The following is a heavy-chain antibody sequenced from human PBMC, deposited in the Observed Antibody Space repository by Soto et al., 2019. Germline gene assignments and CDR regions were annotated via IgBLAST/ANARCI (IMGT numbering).Heavy chain of an antibody. CDR1: GGSISSGGYY. CDR3: ARVAGYIKKDYYYGMDV. CDR2: IYYSGST. V-gene: IGHV4-31*03. Sequence: SETLSLTCTVSGGSISSGGYYWSWIRQHPGKGLEWIGYIYYSGSTYYNPSLKSRVTISVDTSKNQFSLKLSSVTAADTAVYYCARVAGYIKKDYYYGMDVWGQGTTVTVSS. D-gene: IGHD5-12*01. J-gene: IGHJ6*02.